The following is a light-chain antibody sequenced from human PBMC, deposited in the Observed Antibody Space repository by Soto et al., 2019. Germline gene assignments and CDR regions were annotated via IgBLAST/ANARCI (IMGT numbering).Light chain of an antibody. Sequence: QPVLTQPPSASGTPGQRVTISCSGSSSNIGRNTVNWYQQLPGTAPKLLIYSNNQRPSGVPDRFSGSKSGTSASLAISGLQSEDEADYYCAAWDDSLNGHVVFGGGTKLTVL. J-gene: IGLJ2*01. CDR1: SSNIGRNT. CDR3: AAWDDSLNGHVV. CDR2: SNN. V-gene: IGLV1-44*01.